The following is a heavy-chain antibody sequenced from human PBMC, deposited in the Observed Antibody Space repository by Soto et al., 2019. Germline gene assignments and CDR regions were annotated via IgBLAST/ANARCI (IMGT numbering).Heavy chain of an antibody. V-gene: IGHV3-23*01. CDR2: FTTSGDFT. Sequence: EVQLLDSGGALVQPGGSLRLSCATSGFTFSNHAMSWVRQAPGKGLEWVSTFTTSGDFTYYADSVKGRFTISRDNSKSTLYLQMNSLRVEDTVVYYCARLVTDWGQGTLVTVSS. CDR1: GFTFSNHA. CDR3: ARLVTD. J-gene: IGHJ4*02. D-gene: IGHD4-4*01.